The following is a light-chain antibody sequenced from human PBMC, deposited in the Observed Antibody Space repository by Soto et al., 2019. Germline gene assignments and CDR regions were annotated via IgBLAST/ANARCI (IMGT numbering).Light chain of an antibody. Sequence: DIQVTQSPSSLSASVGDRVTITCRASQSVTTYLNWYQQKPGKAPNLLIYSASSLQTGVPSRFSGSGSGTDFTLTINTLQPEDCATYYCQQSYSAPYTFGQGTKLEIE. CDR2: SAS. J-gene: IGKJ2*01. CDR3: QQSYSAPYT. V-gene: IGKV1-39*01. CDR1: QSVTTY.